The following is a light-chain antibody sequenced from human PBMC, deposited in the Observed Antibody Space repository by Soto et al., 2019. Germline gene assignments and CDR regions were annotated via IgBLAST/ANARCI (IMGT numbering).Light chain of an antibody. CDR1: QSVLNSPNNKNY. J-gene: IGKJ1*01. CDR2: WAS. V-gene: IGKV4-1*01. Sequence: DIVMTQSPDSLAVSLGERATINCKSSQSVLNSPNNKNYLAWYQRKPGQPPKLLIYWASTRESGVPDRFSGSGSGTDFTLTISSLQAEDVAVYSCQQYYSSPWTFGQGTKVDIK. CDR3: QQYYSSPWT.